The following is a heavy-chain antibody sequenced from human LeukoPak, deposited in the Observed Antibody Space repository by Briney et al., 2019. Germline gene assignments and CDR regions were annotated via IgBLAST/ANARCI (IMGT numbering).Heavy chain of an antibody. V-gene: IGHV6-1*01. D-gene: IGHD5-24*01. CDR3: ARSSGMATIEVFDY. CDR2: TYYRSKWYY. Sequence: SQTLSLTCAISGDSVSSNSAAWNWIRQSPSRGLEWLGRTYYRSKWYYAYAVSVKSRITINPDTSKNQFSLQLSSVTPEDTAVYYCARSSGMATIEVFDYWGQGTLVTVSS. J-gene: IGHJ4*02. CDR1: GDSVSSNSAA.